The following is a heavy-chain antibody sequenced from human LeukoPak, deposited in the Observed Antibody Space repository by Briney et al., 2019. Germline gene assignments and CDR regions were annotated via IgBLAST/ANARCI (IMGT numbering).Heavy chain of an antibody. J-gene: IGHJ3*01. Sequence: GGSLRLSCAASGLTVSSNDMSWVRQAPGKGLEWVSFIYSGDNAYYADSVKGRFTISRGNSKNTLYLQMNSLRAEDTAMYYCTKSGPPDPYWGQGTMVTVSS. CDR2: IYSGDNA. CDR3: TKSGPPDPY. D-gene: IGHD1-14*01. V-gene: IGHV3-53*01. CDR1: GLTVSSND.